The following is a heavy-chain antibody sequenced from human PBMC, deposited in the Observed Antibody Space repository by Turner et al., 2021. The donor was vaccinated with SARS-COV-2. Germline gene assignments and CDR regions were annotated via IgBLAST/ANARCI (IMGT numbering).Heavy chain of an antibody. D-gene: IGHD6-19*01. J-gene: IGHJ5*02. CDR2: IHHTGGT. Sequence: QVQLQESGPGLVKSSETLSLTCAVSGGFISNYYWSWIRLPPGKGLEWIGYIHHTGGTKYNPSLRSRVTMSVDTSNNQFSLRLSPVTAADTAIYYCARGPPRIAEAVTAFDPWGQGTLVSVFS. CDR3: ARGPPRIAEAVTAFDP. CDR1: GGFISNYY. V-gene: IGHV4-59*01.